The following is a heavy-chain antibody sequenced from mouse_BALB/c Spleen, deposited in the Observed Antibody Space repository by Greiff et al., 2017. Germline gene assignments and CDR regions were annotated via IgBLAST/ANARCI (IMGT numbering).Heavy chain of an antibody. CDR3: ARQINYYGSSYDYFDY. CDR2: ISSGGSYT. V-gene: IGHV5-6*01. Sequence: DVQLVESGGDLVKPGGSLKLSCAASGFTFSSYGMSWVRQTPDKRLEWVATISSGGSYTYYPDSVKGRFTISRDNAKNTLYLQMSSLKSEDTAMYYCARQINYYGSSYDYFDYWGQGTTLTVSS. J-gene: IGHJ2*01. CDR1: GFTFSSYG. D-gene: IGHD1-1*01.